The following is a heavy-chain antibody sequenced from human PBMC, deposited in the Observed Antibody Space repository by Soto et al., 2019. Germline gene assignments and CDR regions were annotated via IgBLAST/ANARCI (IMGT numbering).Heavy chain of an antibody. CDR2: IWYDGSNK. V-gene: IGHV3-33*01. D-gene: IGHD6-19*01. CDR3: ARDLGIAVASRNDY. J-gene: IGHJ4*02. CDR1: GFTFSSYG. Sequence: GGSLRLSCAASGFTFSSYGMHWVRQAPGKGLEWVAVIWYDGSNKYYADSVKGRFTISRDNSKNTLYLQMNSLRAEDTAVYYCARDLGIAVASRNDYWGQGTLVTVSS.